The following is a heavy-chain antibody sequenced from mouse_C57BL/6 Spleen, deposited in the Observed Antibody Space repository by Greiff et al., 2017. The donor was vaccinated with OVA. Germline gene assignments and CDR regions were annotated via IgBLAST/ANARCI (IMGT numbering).Heavy chain of an antibody. CDR3: ARSSSNWDVGAMDY. CDR2: IWSGGST. V-gene: IGHV2-2*01. J-gene: IGHJ4*01. D-gene: IGHD4-1*01. Sequence: VNVVESGPGLVQPSQSLSITCTVSGFSLTSYGVHWVRQSPGKGLEWLGVIWSGGSTDYNAAFISRLSISKDNSKSQVFFKMNSLQADDTAIYYCARSSSNWDVGAMDYWGQGTSVTVSS. CDR1: GFSLTSYG.